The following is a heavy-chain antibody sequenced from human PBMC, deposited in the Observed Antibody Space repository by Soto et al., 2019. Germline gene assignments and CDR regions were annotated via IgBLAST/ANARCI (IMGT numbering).Heavy chain of an antibody. CDR2: ISSSSYTI. V-gene: IGHV3-48*02. CDR1: GFTFSSYN. Sequence: EVQLVESGGGLVQPGGSLRLSCAASGFTFSSYNMNWVRQAPGKGLEWVSYISSSSYTIYYTDSVKGRFTISSDNAKNSVYLQMNSLRDEDTAVYYCARPPDNGGYSPDYWGQGTLVTVSS. J-gene: IGHJ4*02. CDR3: ARPPDNGGYSPDY. D-gene: IGHD4-17*01.